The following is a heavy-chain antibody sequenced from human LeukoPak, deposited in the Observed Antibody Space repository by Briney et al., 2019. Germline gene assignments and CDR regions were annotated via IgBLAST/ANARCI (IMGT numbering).Heavy chain of an antibody. J-gene: IGHJ4*02. CDR3: AKDAPTYYYGSGSLDY. Sequence: PGGSLRLSCAASGFTLSSYAMSWVRQAPGKGLEWVSAISGSGGSTYYADSVKGRFTISRDNSKNTLYLQMNSLRAEDTAVYYCAKDAPTYYYGSGSLDYWGQGTLVTVSS. CDR2: ISGSGGST. CDR1: GFTLSSYA. V-gene: IGHV3-23*01. D-gene: IGHD3-10*01.